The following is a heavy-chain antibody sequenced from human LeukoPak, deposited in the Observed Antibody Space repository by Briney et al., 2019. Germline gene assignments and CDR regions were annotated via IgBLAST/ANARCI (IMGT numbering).Heavy chain of an antibody. V-gene: IGHV3-53*01. J-gene: IGHJ6*02. CDR2: IYSGGST. CDR3: ARDLSSNMVRGVTLPYYYYYYGMDV. D-gene: IGHD3-10*01. CDR1: GFTVSSNY. Sequence: GGSLRLSCAASGFTVSSNYMSWVRQAPGKGLEWVSVIYSGGSTYYADSVKGRFTISRDNSKNTLYLQMNSLRAEDTAVYYCARDLSSNMVRGVTLPYYYYYYGMDVWGQGTTVTVSS.